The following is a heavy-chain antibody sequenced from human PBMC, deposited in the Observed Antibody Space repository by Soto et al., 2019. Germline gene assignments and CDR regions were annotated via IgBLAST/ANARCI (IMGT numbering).Heavy chain of an antibody. CDR1: GGSISSGDYF. CDR2: IYSTGST. CDR3: ARRMPIDSYPFDY. D-gene: IGHD2-2*01. V-gene: IGHV4-30-4*01. J-gene: IGHJ4*02. Sequence: QVQLQESGPGLVKSSQTLSLTCTVSGGSISSGDYFWSWIRQPPGKGLVWIGYIYSTGSTYYNPSLKSRVTISVDTSQNQSSLKLNSVTAADTAVYYCARRMPIDSYPFDYWGQGSLVTVSS.